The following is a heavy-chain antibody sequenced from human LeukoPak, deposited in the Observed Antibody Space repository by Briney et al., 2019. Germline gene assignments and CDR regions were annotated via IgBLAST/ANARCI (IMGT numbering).Heavy chain of an antibody. CDR3: ARDHQGENWFDP. J-gene: IGHJ5*02. D-gene: IGHD3-16*01. Sequence: ASVKVSCKASGGTFSSYAISWVRQAPGQGLEWMGGIIPIFGTANYAQKFQGRVTITADKSTSTAYMELSSLRSEDTAVYYCARDHQGENWFDPWGQGTLVTVSS. CDR1: GGTFSSYA. CDR2: IIPIFGTA. V-gene: IGHV1-69*06.